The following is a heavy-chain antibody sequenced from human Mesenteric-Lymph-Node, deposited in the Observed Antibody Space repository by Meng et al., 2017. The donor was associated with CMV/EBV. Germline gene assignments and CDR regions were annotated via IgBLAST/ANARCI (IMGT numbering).Heavy chain of an antibody. D-gene: IGHD6-13*01. J-gene: IGHJ6*02. CDR3: ARDGSSSFGYYYYGMDV. CDR2: IYYSGST. Sequence: SETLSLTCTVSGGSISSSSYYWGWIRQPPGKGLEWIGSIYYSGSTYYNPSLKSRATISVDTSKNQFSLKLSSVTAADTAVYYCARDGSSSFGYYYYGMDVWGQGTTVTVSS. V-gene: IGHV4-39*07. CDR1: GGSISSSSYY.